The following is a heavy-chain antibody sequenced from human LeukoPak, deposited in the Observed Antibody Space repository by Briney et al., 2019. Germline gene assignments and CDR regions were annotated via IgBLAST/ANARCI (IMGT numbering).Heavy chain of an antibody. CDR1: GFTFSNFW. CDR2: IHPEGNEK. J-gene: IGHJ4*02. Sequence: GGSLRLSCAVSGFTFSNFWMSWVRQAPGRGLEWVANIHPEGNEKYHVESVKGRFAISRDNAKNSLFLQMNGLRVEDTAVYYCARGDAFSGDHWGQGTLVTVSS. CDR3: ARGDAFSGDH. V-gene: IGHV3-7*04.